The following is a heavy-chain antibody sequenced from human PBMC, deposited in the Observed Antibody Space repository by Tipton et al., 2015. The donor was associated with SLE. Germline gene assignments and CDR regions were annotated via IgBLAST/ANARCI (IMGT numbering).Heavy chain of an antibody. V-gene: IGHV4-34*01. CDR3: ARADIAVAGALGY. Sequence: TLSLTCAVYGGSFSIYYWSWIRQPPGKGLEWIGSIYYSGSTYYNPSLKSRVTISVDTSKNQFSLKLSSVTAADTAVYYCARADIAVAGALGYWGQGTLVTVSS. CDR2: IYYSGST. CDR1: GGSFSIYY. J-gene: IGHJ4*02. D-gene: IGHD6-19*01.